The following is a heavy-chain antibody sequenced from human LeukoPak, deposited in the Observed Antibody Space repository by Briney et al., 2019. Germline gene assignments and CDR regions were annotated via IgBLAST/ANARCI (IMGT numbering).Heavy chain of an antibody. CDR1: GGSISSYY. D-gene: IGHD2-8*02. CDR2: IYTSGST. V-gene: IGHV4-4*07. Sequence: PSETLSLTCTVSGGSISSYYWSWLRQPAGKGLEWIGRIYTSGSTNYNPSLKSRVTMSVDTSKNQFSLKLSSVTAADTAVYYCARAGVEVYQDPSRIWYFDLWGRGTLVTVSS. J-gene: IGHJ2*01. CDR3: ARAGVEVYQDPSRIWYFDL.